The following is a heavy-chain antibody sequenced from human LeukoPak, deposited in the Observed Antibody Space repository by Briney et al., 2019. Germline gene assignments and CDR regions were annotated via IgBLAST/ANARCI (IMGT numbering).Heavy chain of an antibody. CDR1: GGSISSYY. Sequence: SETLSLTCTVSGGSISSYYWSWIRQPAGKGLGWIGRIYTSGSTNYNPSLKSRVTMSVDTSKNQFSLKLSSVTAADTAVYYCARENSGSYYWPFDYWGQGTLVTVSS. CDR2: IYTSGST. V-gene: IGHV4-4*07. CDR3: ARENSGSYYWPFDY. J-gene: IGHJ4*02. D-gene: IGHD1-26*01.